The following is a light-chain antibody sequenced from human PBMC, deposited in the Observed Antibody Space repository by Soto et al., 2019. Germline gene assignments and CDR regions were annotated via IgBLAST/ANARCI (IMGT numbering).Light chain of an antibody. CDR3: QQYDKWPVT. J-gene: IGKJ3*01. V-gene: IGKV3-15*01. Sequence: EIVMTQSPATLSVSPGERATLSCGASQSLSSNLAWYQQKPGQAPRLLIYGASTRATGITARFSGSWSGTEFTLTISSLQSEDSAVFFCQQYDKWPVTFGPGTKVHIQ. CDR2: GAS. CDR1: QSLSSN.